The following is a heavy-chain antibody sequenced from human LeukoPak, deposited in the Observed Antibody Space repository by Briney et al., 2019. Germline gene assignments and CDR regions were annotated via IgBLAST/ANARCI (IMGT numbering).Heavy chain of an antibody. V-gene: IGHV3-13*01. CDR3: ARQMTPHGNFDY. CDR2: IGTAGDT. Sequence: PGGSLRLSCAASGFTLSNFAMHWVRQATGKGLEWVSAIGTAGDTFYPGSVKGRFIISRENAKNSLYLQMDNLRAEDTAVYYCARQMTPHGNFDYWGQGTLVTVSS. D-gene: IGHD1-26*01. CDR1: GFTLSNFA. J-gene: IGHJ4*02.